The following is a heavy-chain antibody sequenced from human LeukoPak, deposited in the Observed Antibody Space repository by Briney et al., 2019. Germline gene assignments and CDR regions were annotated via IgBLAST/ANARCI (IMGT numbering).Heavy chain of an antibody. J-gene: IGHJ4*02. CDR2: ISGSGGST. D-gene: IGHD3-22*01. CDR1: GGSFSGYY. V-gene: IGHV3-23*01. Sequence: ETLSLTCAVYGGSFSGYYWSWIRQPPGKGLEWVSAISGSGGSTYYADSVKGRFTISRDNSKNTLYLQMNSLRAEDTAVYYCAKDADSHYYDSSGCDYWGQGTLVTVSS. CDR3: AKDADSHYYDSSGCDY.